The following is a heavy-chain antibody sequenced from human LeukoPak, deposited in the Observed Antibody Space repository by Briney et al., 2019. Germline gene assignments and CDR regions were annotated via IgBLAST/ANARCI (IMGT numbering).Heavy chain of an antibody. CDR3: ARDSRRYYYGSGSPPEFDP. Sequence: GRSLRLSCAASGFTFSSYGMHWVRQAPGKGLEWVAGIWYDGSNKYYADSVKGRFTISRDNSKNTLYLQMNSLRAEDTAVYYCARDSRRYYYGSGSPPEFDPWGQGTLVTVSS. CDR1: GFTFSSYG. J-gene: IGHJ5*02. CDR2: IWYDGSNK. V-gene: IGHV3-33*01. D-gene: IGHD3-10*01.